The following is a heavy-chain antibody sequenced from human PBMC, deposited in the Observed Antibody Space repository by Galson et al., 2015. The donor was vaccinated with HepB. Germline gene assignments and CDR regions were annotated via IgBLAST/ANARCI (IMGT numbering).Heavy chain of an antibody. J-gene: IGHJ6*02. Sequence: SLRLSCAASGFTFSSYAMHWVRQAPGKGLEWVAIISYDGSNKYYADSVKGRFTISRDNSKNTLYLQVNSLRAEDTAVYYCARDRSSIRGVRGVNYYYYYGMDVWGQGTTVTVSS. D-gene: IGHD3-10*01. CDR1: GFTFSSYA. CDR2: ISYDGSNK. CDR3: ARDRSSIRGVRGVNYYYYYGMDV. V-gene: IGHV3-30-3*01.